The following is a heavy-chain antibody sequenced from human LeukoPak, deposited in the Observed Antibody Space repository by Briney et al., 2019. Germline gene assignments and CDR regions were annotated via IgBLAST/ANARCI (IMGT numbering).Heavy chain of an antibody. CDR1: GYTFTSNY. V-gene: IGHV1-46*01. CDR2: ISPSGGST. D-gene: IGHD6-25*01. CDR3: ARGKRDDAFDI. Sequence: RASVKVSCKAFGYTFTSNYMHWVRQAPGQGPEWMGVISPSGGSTTYAQKFQGRVTLTRDMSTSTDYLELSSLRSEDTAVYYCARGKRDDAFDIWGQGTMVTVSS. J-gene: IGHJ3*02.